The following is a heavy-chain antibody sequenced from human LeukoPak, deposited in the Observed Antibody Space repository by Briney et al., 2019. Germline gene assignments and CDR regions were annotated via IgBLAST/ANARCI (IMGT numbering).Heavy chain of an antibody. CDR2: ISAYNGNT. CDR3: AMTQQWLVYYFDY. Sequence: SVKVSCKASGYTFTSYGISWVRQAPGQGLEGMGWISAYNGNTNYAQKLQGRVTMTTGTSTSTAYMGLRSLRSDDTAVYYCAMTQQWLVYYFDYWGQGTLVTVST. D-gene: IGHD6-19*01. J-gene: IGHJ4*02. CDR1: GYTFTSYG. V-gene: IGHV1-18*01.